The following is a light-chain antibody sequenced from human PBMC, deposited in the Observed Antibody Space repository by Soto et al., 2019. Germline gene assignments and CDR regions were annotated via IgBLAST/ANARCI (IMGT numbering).Light chain of an antibody. Sequence: SSELTQPPSVSVSPGQTARITCCGDALPKQYAYWYQQKPGQAPVMVIYKDTERPSGIPERFSGSSSGTTVTLTISGVQAEDEADYYCQSADSSGTYVFGIGTKLTVL. V-gene: IGLV3-25*03. CDR3: QSADSSGTYV. CDR1: ALPKQY. CDR2: KDT. J-gene: IGLJ1*01.